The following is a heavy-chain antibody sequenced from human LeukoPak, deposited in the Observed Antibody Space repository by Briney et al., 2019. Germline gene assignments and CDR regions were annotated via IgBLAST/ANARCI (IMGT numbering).Heavy chain of an antibody. CDR3: ARGGLGSAFDN. D-gene: IGHD6-19*01. CDR2: ISGSGGST. Sequence: PGGSLRLSCAASGFTLSSYAMSWVRQAPGKGLECVSAISGSGGSTYSADSLKGRFTISRDNSKNTLYLQIDSLRADDTAVFYCARGGLGSAFDNWGQGTLVTVSS. J-gene: IGHJ4*02. CDR1: GFTLSSYA. V-gene: IGHV3-23*01.